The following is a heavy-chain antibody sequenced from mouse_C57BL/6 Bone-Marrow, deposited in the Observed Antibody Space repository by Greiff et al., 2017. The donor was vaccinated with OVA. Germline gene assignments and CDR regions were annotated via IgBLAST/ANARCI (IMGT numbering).Heavy chain of an antibody. CDR2: IYPRSGNN. J-gene: IGHJ4*01. D-gene: IGHD1-3*01. CDR3: ARWRKGKVPSMDY. Sequence: VQRVESGAELARPGASVKLSCKASGYTFTSYGISWVKQRTGQGLEWIGEIYPRSGNNYYNEKFKGKATLTADKSSSTAYMELRSLTSEDSAVYFCARWRKGKVPSMDYWGQGTSVTVSS. CDR1: GYTFTSYG. V-gene: IGHV1-81*01.